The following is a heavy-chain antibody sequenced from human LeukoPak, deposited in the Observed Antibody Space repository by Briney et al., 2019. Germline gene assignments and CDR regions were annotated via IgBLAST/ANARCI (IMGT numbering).Heavy chain of an antibody. V-gene: IGHV4-34*01. CDR2: MHQSGAT. D-gene: IGHD3-3*02. Sequence: SETLSLTCAVSGDYFSGFYWSWIPQPPAKGLEWIGQMHQSGATSSKPSLKSRVTKSGSTSNNQFSLNQNYVTAADNAVLYCARSILGYYYFDLWGRGTLVTVSS. J-gene: IGHJ2*01. CDR1: GDYFSGFY. CDR3: ARSILGYYYFDL.